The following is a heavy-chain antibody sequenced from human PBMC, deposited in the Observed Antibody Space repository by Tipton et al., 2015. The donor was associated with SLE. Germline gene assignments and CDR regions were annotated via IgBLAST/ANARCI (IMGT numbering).Heavy chain of an antibody. V-gene: IGHV3-23*01. Sequence: SLRLSCAASGFTFSSYAMSWVRQAPGKGLEWVSAISGSGGSTYYADSVKGRFTISRDNSKNTLYLQMNSLRAEDTAVYYCAKTPGYCSSTSCLYYFDYWGQGTLVTVSS. D-gene: IGHD2-2*01. CDR1: GFTFSSYA. CDR3: AKTPGYCSSTSCLYYFDY. CDR2: ISGSGGST. J-gene: IGHJ4*02.